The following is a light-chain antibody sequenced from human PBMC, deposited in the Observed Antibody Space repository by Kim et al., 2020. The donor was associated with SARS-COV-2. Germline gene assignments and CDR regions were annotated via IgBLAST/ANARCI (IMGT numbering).Light chain of an antibody. Sequence: SYELTQPPSVSVAPGETARITCGVNDIGSKSVHWYQERPGQAPLMVIYYNTDRPSGIPERVSGSYSGNTATLTISRVEAGDEADYSCQVWDRSSDHVVFG. V-gene: IGLV3-21*04. CDR1: DIGSKS. CDR3: QVWDRSSDHVV. CDR2: YNT. J-gene: IGLJ2*01.